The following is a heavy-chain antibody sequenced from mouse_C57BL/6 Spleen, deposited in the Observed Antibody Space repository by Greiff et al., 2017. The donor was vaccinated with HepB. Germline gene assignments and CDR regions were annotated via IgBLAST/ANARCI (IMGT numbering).Heavy chain of an antibody. V-gene: IGHV1-55*01. J-gene: IGHJ2*01. CDR3: ARLRSAYYSNLYYFDY. D-gene: IGHD2-5*01. CDR2: IYPGSGST. Sequence: QVQLQQPGAELVKPGASVKMSCKASGYTFTSYWITWVKQRPGQGLEWIGDIYPGSGSTNYNEKFKSKATLTVDTSSSTAYMQLSSLTSEDSAVYYCARLRSAYYSNLYYFDYWGQGTTLTVSS. CDR1: GYTFTSYW.